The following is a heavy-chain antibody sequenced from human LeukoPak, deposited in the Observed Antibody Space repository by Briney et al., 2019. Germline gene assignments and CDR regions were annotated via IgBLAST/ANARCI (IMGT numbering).Heavy chain of an antibody. J-gene: IGHJ4*02. D-gene: IGHD6-6*01. V-gene: IGHV4-38-2*01. Sequence: PSETLSLTCVVSGYSITSGYYWGWIRPPPGEGLEWIGSIYYSGSTNFNPSLKSRVTIPVDTSKNQFSLKLTSVTAADTAVYYCARNSSTSSRGFYFDFWGQGTLVTVSS. CDR1: GYSITSGYY. CDR3: ARNSSTSSRGFYFDF. CDR2: IYYSGST.